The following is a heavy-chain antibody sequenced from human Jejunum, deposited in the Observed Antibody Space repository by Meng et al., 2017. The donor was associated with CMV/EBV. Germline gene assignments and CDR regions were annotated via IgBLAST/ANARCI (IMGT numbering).Heavy chain of an antibody. J-gene: IGHJ4*02. D-gene: IGHD2-2*01. V-gene: IGHV3-48*03. CDR3: ARAGWAAIGY. CDR2: ISSGSAII. CDR1: GLTFSSYE. Sequence: CEASGLTFSSYEMTWVRQAPGKGLEWVSYISSGSAIIYYADSVKGRFTISRDNAKSSLYLQMNSLRAEDTALYYCARAGWAAIGYWGQGTVVTVSS.